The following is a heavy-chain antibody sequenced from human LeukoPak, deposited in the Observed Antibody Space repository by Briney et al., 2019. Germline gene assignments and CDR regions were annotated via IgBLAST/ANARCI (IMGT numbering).Heavy chain of an antibody. CDR3: VRVFRDYLEAFDI. CDR1: GFSFSDFG. J-gene: IGHJ3*02. CDR2: ISRDNSHI. V-gene: IGHV3-21*01. D-gene: IGHD4-11*01. Sequence: GGSLRLSCVASGFSFSDFGMTWVRQAPGKGLEWVSSISRDNSHIYYANSVKGRISISRDNAKSSLYLQMNSLRAEDTAVYYCVRVFRDYLEAFDIWGQGTMVTVSS.